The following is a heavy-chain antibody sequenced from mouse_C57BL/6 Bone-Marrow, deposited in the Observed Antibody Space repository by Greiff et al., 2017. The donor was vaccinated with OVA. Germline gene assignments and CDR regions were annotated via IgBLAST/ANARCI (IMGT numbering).Heavy chain of an antibody. CDR2: IDPENGDT. D-gene: IGHD1-1*01. J-gene: IGHJ3*01. CDR1: GFNIKDDY. V-gene: IGHV14-4*01. CDR3: TTKFRCYYGSSYQAWFAY. Sequence: VQLQQSGAELVRPGASVKLSCTASGFNIKDDYMHWVKQRPEQGLEWIGWIDPENGDTEYASKFQGQATITADTSSNTAYLQLSSLTSEDTAVYYCTTKFRCYYGSSYQAWFAYWGQGTLVTVSA.